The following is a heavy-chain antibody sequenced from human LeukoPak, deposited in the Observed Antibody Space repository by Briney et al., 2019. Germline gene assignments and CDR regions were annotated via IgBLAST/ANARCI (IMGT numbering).Heavy chain of an antibody. V-gene: IGHV4-59*01. D-gene: IGHD3-3*01. J-gene: IGHJ5*02. CDR3: ARDFGRYDFWSGYPDGGNWFDP. Sequence: SETLSLTCTVSGGSISSYYWSWIRQPPGKGLEWIGYIYYSGSTNYNPSLKGRVTISVDTSKNQFSLKLSSVTAADTAVYYCARDFGRYDFWSGYPDGGNWFDPWGQGTLVTVSS. CDR1: GGSISSYY. CDR2: IYYSGST.